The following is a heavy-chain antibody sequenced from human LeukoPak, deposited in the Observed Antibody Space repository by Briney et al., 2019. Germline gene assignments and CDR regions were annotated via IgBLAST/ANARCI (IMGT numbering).Heavy chain of an antibody. Sequence: GGSLRLSCAASGFTFSSYSMNWVRQAPGKGLEWVSSISSSSSYIYYADSVKGRFTISRDNAKNSLYLQMNSLRAEDTAVYYCARASDLWFGELLSSYWGQGTLVTVSP. CDR1: GFTFSSYS. J-gene: IGHJ4*02. V-gene: IGHV3-21*01. CDR2: ISSSSSYI. CDR3: ARASDLWFGELLSSY. D-gene: IGHD3-10*01.